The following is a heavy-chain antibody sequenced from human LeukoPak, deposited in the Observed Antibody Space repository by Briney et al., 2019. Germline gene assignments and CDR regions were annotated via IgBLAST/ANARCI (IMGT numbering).Heavy chain of an antibody. Sequence: SETLSLICTVSGGSVSSGSYYWSWIRQPPGKGLEWIGYIYYSGSTNYNPSLKSRVTISVDTSKNQFSLKLSSVTAADTAVYYCASCDYDFWSGYKNFDYWGQGTLVTVSS. CDR3: ASCDYDFWSGYKNFDY. CDR1: GGSVSSGSYY. CDR2: IYYSGST. V-gene: IGHV4-61*01. J-gene: IGHJ4*02. D-gene: IGHD3-3*01.